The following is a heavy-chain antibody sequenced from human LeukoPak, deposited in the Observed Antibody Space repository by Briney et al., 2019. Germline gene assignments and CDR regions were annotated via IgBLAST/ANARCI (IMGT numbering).Heavy chain of an antibody. CDR2: IKTDGSTT. V-gene: IGHV3-74*01. J-gene: IGHJ4*02. Sequence: GGSLRLSCAVSGFTFSSSWMHWVRQAPGKGLVWVSHIKTDGSTTAYADSVKGRFTISRDNAKNTLYLQMNSLRAEDTGVYYCANIKYDYWGQGTLVTVSS. CDR3: ANIKYDY. CDR1: GFTFSSSW. D-gene: IGHD2/OR15-2a*01.